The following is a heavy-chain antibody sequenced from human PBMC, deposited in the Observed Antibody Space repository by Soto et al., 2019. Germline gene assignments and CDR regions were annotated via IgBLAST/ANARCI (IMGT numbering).Heavy chain of an antibody. D-gene: IGHD3-3*01. J-gene: IGHJ5*02. CDR1: GYAFTMFY. CDR2: INADGGRT. V-gene: IGHV1-46*01. Sequence: VQLVQSGAEVREPGASVMLSCKTSGYAFTMFYMSWVRQAPGQGFEWMGTINADGGRTTYAHNYHRGLTTTSATTTDTTFMELSSLEADDTAFYYGARAMDAADKGDGRFWFDPWGQGALVTVSS. CDR3: ARAMDAADKGDGRFWFDP.